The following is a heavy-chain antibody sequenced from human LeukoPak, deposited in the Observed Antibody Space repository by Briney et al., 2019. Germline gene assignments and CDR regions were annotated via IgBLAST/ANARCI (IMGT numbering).Heavy chain of an antibody. CDR1: GGSFSGYY. CDR3: ARRISLNRRTNFDL. Sequence: PSETLSLTCAVHGGSFSGYYWSWIRQPPGKGLEWIGEINHSGSTNYNPSLKSRVTISVDTSKNQFSLKLSSVTAADTAVYYCARRISLNRRTNFDLWGRGTLVTVSS. V-gene: IGHV4-34*01. J-gene: IGHJ2*01. D-gene: IGHD1-14*01. CDR2: INHSGST.